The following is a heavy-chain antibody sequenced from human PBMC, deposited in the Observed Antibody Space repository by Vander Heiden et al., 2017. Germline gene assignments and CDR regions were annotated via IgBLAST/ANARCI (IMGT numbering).Heavy chain of an antibody. CDR2: ISSKGDTT. D-gene: IGHD3-10*01. CDR1: GFTFSPSY. CDR3: ARPLWPGALDI. Sequence: QVHLVESGGGLVKPGGSLRLSCAASGFTFSPSYMNWIRQAPGKGLEWVSYISSKGDTTYYADSVKGRFSISRDNAKNSMFLQMDNLGLDDTAVYYCARPLWPGALDIWGQGTMVTVSS. V-gene: IGHV3-11*01. J-gene: IGHJ3*02.